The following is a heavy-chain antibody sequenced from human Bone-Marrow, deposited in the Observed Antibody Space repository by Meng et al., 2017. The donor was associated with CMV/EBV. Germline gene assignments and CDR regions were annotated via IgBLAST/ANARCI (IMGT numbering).Heavy chain of an antibody. J-gene: IGHJ5*02. CDR1: GGSFSGYY. V-gene: IGHV4-34*01. CDR3: ARLAAAGEGDNWFDP. D-gene: IGHD6-13*01. Sequence: SETLSLTCAVYGGSFSGYYWSWIRQPPGKGLEWIGEINHSGSTNYNPSLKSRVTISVDTSKNQFSLKLSSVTAADTAVYYCARLAAAGEGDNWFDPWGQGTLVTVSS. CDR2: INHSGST.